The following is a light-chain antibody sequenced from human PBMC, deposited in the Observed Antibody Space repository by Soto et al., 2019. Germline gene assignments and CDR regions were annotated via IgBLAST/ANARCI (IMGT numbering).Light chain of an antibody. V-gene: IGKV4-1*01. CDR2: WAS. CDR1: QSVFDSSNNKNY. Sequence: DIVMTQSPDSLAMSLGERATINCRSSQSVFDSSNNKNYLAWYQQRPGQPPKLLIYWASTRESGVPDRFSGSGSGTDFTLTISSLQAEDVAVYYCQQYYSTLMYTFGQGTKLEIK. CDR3: QQYYSTLMYT. J-gene: IGKJ2*01.